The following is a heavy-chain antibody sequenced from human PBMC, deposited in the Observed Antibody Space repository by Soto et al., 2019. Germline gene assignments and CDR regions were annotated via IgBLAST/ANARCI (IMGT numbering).Heavy chain of an antibody. D-gene: IGHD1-1*01. J-gene: IGHJ4*02. CDR2: ISDNGGST. Sequence: EVQLLESGGDLVQPGGSLRLSCAASGFTFSNYGMTWVRQAPGKGLEWVSGISDNGGSTFYADSVKGRFTISRDNSKNTLYLQMHSLRVEDTAVYYCAKNYWNPRYVDYWGQGTLVTISS. V-gene: IGHV3-23*01. CDR3: AKNYWNPRYVDY. CDR1: GFTFSNYG.